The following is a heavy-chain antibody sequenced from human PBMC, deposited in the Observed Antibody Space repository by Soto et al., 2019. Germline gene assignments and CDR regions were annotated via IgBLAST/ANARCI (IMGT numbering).Heavy chain of an antibody. D-gene: IGHD2-15*01. CDR3: GRTELCCRGGSCYQLGFDT. Sequence: QVQLVQSGAEVKKPGSSVKVSCKASGGTFSSYAISWVRQAPGQGLEWMGGIIPTFGTANYAQKLQGRVTVTADDXXSXAXXELSGLRSEATVEFYGGRTELCCRGGSCYQLGFDTWGQGPLGTVSS. CDR2: IIPTFGTA. V-gene: IGHV1-69*12. CDR1: GGTFSSYA. J-gene: IGHJ5*02.